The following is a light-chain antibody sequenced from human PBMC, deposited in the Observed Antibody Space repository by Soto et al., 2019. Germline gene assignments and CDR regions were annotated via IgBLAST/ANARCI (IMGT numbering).Light chain of an antibody. CDR1: LGISSA. CDR3: QQIYSAPLT. J-gene: IGKJ4*01. Sequence: IQLTQSPSSLSASVGDRVTMTCRASLGISSAVAWYQQKPGKAPKLLVYSASTLQSGVPSRFSGSGSGTHFTLTISSLHPEDFATYFCQQIYSAPLTFGGGTKVEIK. CDR2: SAS. V-gene: IGKV1-9*01.